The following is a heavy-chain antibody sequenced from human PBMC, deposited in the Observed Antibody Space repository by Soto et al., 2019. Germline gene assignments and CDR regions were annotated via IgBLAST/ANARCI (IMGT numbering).Heavy chain of an antibody. V-gene: IGHV3-23*01. J-gene: IGHJ6*02. CDR2: ISGSDNTT. CDR1: GFTFSSYA. CDR3: APMGV. Sequence: GGSLRLSCAASGFTFSSYAMSWVRHAPGKVLEWLSAISGSDNTTYYADSVKGRFTISRDNSKNTLYLQMSSLRADDTAVYYCAPMGVWGQGTTVTVSS.